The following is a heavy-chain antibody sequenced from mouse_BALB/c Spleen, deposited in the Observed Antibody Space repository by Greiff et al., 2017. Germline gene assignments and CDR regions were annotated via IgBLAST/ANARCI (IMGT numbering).Heavy chain of an antibody. CDR2: ISYDGSN. CDR1: GYSITSGYY. D-gene: IGHD2-3*01. J-gene: IGHJ1*01. Sequence: EVQLQESGPGLVKPSQSLSLTCSVTGYSITSGYYWNWIRQFPGNKLEWMGYISYDGSNNYNPSLKNRISITRDTSKNQFFLKLNSVTTEDTATYYCARAGDGYYWYFDVWGAGTTVTVSS. V-gene: IGHV3-6*02. CDR3: ARAGDGYYWYFDV.